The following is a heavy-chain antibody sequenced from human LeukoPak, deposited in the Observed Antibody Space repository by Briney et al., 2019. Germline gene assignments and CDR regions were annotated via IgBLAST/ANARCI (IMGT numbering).Heavy chain of an antibody. V-gene: IGHV1-2*02. CDR3: AREELGIAFDI. CDR2: INPNIGDT. D-gene: IGHD7-27*01. Sequence: ASVKVSCKASEYIFTGYYIHWVRQAPGQELEWMGWINPNIGDTNYAQRFQGRVTMTRDTSISTAYMEFTSLTSDDTAVYYCAREELGIAFDIWGQGTMVTVSS. J-gene: IGHJ3*02. CDR1: EYIFTGYY.